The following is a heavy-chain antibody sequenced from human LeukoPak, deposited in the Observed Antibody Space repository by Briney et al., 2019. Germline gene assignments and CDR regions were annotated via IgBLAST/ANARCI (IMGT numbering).Heavy chain of an antibody. CDR1: GFTFSSYG. J-gene: IGHJ4*02. D-gene: IGHD4-17*01. Sequence: PGGSLRLSCAASGFTFSSYGMHWVRQAPGKGLEWVAFIRYDGSNKYYADSVKGRFTISRDNSKNTLYQQMNSLRAEDTAVYYCAKDRVTVTPHLDYWGQGTLVTVSS. V-gene: IGHV3-30*02. CDR3: AKDRVTVTPHLDY. CDR2: IRYDGSNK.